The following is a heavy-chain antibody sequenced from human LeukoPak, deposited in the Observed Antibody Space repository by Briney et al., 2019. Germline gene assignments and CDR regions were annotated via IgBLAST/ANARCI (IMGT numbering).Heavy chain of an antibody. J-gene: IGHJ6*02. CDR3: ARRSGYSSGWPTSYYYGMDV. Sequence: GGSLRLSCAASGFTVSSNCMSWVRQAPGKGLEWVSVIYSGGSTYYADSVKGRFTISRDNSKNTLYLQMNSLRAEDTAVYYCARRSGYSSGWPTSYYYGMDVWGQGTTVTVPS. CDR1: GFTVSSNC. V-gene: IGHV3-66*04. CDR2: IYSGGST. D-gene: IGHD6-19*01.